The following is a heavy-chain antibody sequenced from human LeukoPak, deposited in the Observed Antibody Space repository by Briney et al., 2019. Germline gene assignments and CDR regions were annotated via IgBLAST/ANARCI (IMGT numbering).Heavy chain of an antibody. J-gene: IGHJ3*02. Sequence: PRGSLRLSCAASGFTFSSYWMSWVRQAPGKGLEWVANIKQDGSEKYYVDSVKGRLTISRDNAKNSLYLQMNSLRAEDTAVYYCARVPNVDYDFWSGYSKPTDAFDIWGQGTMVTVSS. CDR2: IKQDGSEK. CDR3: ARVPNVDYDFWSGYSKPTDAFDI. D-gene: IGHD3-3*01. V-gene: IGHV3-7*01. CDR1: GFTFSSYW.